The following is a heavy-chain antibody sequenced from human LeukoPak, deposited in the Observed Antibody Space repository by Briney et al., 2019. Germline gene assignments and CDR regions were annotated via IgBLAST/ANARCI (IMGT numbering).Heavy chain of an antibody. D-gene: IGHD3-10*01. CDR1: GFTFSSYA. Sequence: WGPLRLSCAASGFTFSSYAMSWVRQAPGKGREWVIAISGSGASTYYADSVKGRFTSSSDNSKNNLYLQMNSPRAEDRYVYYCAKDQSYGSGSYPRNYFDYWGQGTLVTVSS. CDR3: AKDQSYGSGSYPRNYFDY. J-gene: IGHJ4*02. CDR2: ISGSGAST. V-gene: IGHV3-23*01.